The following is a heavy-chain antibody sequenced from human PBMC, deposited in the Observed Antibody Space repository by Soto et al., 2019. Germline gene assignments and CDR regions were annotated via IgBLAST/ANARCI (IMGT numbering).Heavy chain of an antibody. D-gene: IGHD2-2*01. CDR1: GDSISAYS. CDR2: ISWNSGSI. CDR3: AKEYSTSRLYYYYGMDV. J-gene: IGHJ6*02. V-gene: IGHV3-9*01. Sequence: LSLTCTVSGDSISAYSWSWVRQPPGKGLEWVSGISWNSGSIGYADSVRGRFTISRDNAKNSLYLQMNSLRAEDTALYYCAKEYSTSRLYYYYGMDVWGQGTTVTVSS.